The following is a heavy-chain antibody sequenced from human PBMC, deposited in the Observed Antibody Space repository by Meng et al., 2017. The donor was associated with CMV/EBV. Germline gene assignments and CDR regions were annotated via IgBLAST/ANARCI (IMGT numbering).Heavy chain of an antibody. CDR2: ISSSGSTI. CDR3: ARDPYDFWSGYYHYGMDV. D-gene: IGHD3-3*01. Sequence: GGSLRLSCAASGFNFSSYEMNWVRQAPGKGLEWVSYISSSGSTIYYADSVKGRFTISRDNAKNSLYLQMNSLRAEDTAVYYCARDPYDFWSGYYHYGMDVWGQGTTVTVSS. CDR1: GFNFSSYE. V-gene: IGHV3-48*03. J-gene: IGHJ6*02.